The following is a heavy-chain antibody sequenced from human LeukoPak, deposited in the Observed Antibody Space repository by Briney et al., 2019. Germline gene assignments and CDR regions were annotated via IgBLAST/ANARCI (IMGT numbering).Heavy chain of an antibody. D-gene: IGHD6-13*01. Sequence: GGSLRLSCAASGFTFSDYYMSWIRQAPGKGLEWVSSISSSSSYIYYADSVKGRFTISRDNAKNSLYLQMNSLRAEDTAVYYCARDRNSSSWTPGFDYWGQGTLVTVSS. CDR3: ARDRNSSSWTPGFDY. V-gene: IGHV3-11*06. CDR1: GFTFSDYY. J-gene: IGHJ4*02. CDR2: ISSSSSYI.